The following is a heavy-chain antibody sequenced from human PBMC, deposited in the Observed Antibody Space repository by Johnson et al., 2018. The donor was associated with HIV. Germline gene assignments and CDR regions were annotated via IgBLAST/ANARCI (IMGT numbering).Heavy chain of an antibody. V-gene: IGHV3-30*04. CDR2: ISYDGNNR. CDR3: ARGSQEMVTIWNAFDI. Sequence: QVQLVESGGGLVQPGRSLRLSCAASGFTFHSYAMHWVRQAPGKGLEWVAVISYDGNNRYYVDSVTGRFTVSRDNSKNTLYLQMNSLRGEDTAVYYCARGSQEMVTIWNAFDIWGQGTMVTVSS. CDR1: GFTFHSYA. D-gene: IGHD5-24*01. J-gene: IGHJ3*02.